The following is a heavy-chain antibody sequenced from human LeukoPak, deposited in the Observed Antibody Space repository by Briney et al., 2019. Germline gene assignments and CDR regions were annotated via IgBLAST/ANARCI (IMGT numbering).Heavy chain of an antibody. CDR1: GYSFTSYD. D-gene: IGHD6-19*01. CDR2: MNPNSGNT. J-gene: IGHJ4*02. V-gene: IGHV1-8*03. Sequence: ASVKVSCKASGYSFTSYDINWVRQATGQGLEWMGWMNPNSGNTGYAQTFQGRVTITRNTSISTAYMELSSLRSDDTAVYYCARDKSGDSGWYSYFDYWGQGTLVTVSS. CDR3: ARDKSGDSGWYSYFDY.